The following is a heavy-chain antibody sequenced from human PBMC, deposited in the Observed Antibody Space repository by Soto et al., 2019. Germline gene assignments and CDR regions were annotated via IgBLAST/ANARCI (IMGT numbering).Heavy chain of an antibody. CDR2: IIPILGIA. CDR1: GYTFTSYG. CDR3: ARGYCSSTSCYSHYYYYYMDV. Sequence: SVKVSCKASGYTFTSYGISWVRQAPGQGLEWMGRIIPILGIANYAQKFQGRVTITADKSTSTAYMELSSLRSEDTAVYYCARGYCSSTSCYSHYYYYYMDVWGKGTTVTVSS. D-gene: IGHD2-2*01. V-gene: IGHV1-69*04. J-gene: IGHJ6*03.